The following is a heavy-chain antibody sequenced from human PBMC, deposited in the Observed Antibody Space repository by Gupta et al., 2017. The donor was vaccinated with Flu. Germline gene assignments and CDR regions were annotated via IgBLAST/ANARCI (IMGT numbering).Heavy chain of an antibody. J-gene: IGHJ4*02. V-gene: IGHV3-74*03. D-gene: IGHD1-1*01. Sequence: GFTLSNCWVRWVRQVPGQGLIWVARINPDGTIIKHADSVRGRFTISRDIAKNTVYLQMNSLKVEDTAIYDGARDMTGAKDSWGLGTQVTVSA. CDR3: ARDMTGAKDS. CDR2: INPDGTII. CDR1: GFTLSNCW.